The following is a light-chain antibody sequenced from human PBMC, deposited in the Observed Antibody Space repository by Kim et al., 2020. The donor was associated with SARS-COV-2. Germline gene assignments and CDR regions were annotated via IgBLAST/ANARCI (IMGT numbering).Light chain of an antibody. CDR1: YSGNY. Sequence: LYLSPGETATLSCRASYSGNYLAWYQQKPGQAPRLLIYGASRRAPGIPDRFSGSGSGTDFTLTISRLEPEDFAVYYCQQYASSSYTFGQGTKLEI. J-gene: IGKJ2*01. CDR3: QQYASSSYT. CDR2: GAS. V-gene: IGKV3-20*01.